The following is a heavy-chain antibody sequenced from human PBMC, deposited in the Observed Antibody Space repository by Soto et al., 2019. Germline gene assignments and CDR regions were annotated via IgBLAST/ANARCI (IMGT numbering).Heavy chain of an antibody. V-gene: IGHV3-20*04. Sequence: GGSLRLSCAASGFTFDDYGMSWVRQAPGKGLEWVSGINWNGGSTGYADSVKGRFTISRDNAKNSLYLQMNSLRAEDTALYYCARVQSIAAAGPHDYWGQGTLVTVSS. CDR1: GFTFDDYG. CDR2: INWNGGST. CDR3: ARVQSIAAAGPHDY. D-gene: IGHD6-13*01. J-gene: IGHJ4*02.